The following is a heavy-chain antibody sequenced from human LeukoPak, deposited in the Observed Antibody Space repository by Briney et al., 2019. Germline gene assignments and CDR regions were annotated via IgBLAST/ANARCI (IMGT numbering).Heavy chain of an antibody. J-gene: IGHJ4*01. Sequence: PGGSLRLSCAGSGFTFSTYWMHWVRQAPGGGLVWVSGINTDGSTTSYADSVKGRFTISRDNAKNTVYLQMSSLRAEDTAVYYCAKESGYDVDLEYWGQEPWSPSPQ. D-gene: IGHD5-12*01. V-gene: IGHV3-74*01. CDR2: INTDGSTT. CDR3: AKESGYDVDLEY. CDR1: GFTFSTYW.